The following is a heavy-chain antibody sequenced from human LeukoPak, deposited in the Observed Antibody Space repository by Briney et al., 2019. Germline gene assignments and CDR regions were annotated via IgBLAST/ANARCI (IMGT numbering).Heavy chain of an antibody. J-gene: IGHJ1*01. D-gene: IGHD4-17*01. CDR1: GYTFITYA. Sequence: ASVKVSCKASGYTFITYAISWVRQAPGQGLEWMGWISTHNGNTNYAQKLQGRVTMTTDTSTSTVYMELRSLRSDDTAVYYCAREGDYGDLSEYFQHWGQGTLVTVSS. CDR3: AREGDYGDLSEYFQH. CDR2: ISTHNGNT. V-gene: IGHV1-18*01.